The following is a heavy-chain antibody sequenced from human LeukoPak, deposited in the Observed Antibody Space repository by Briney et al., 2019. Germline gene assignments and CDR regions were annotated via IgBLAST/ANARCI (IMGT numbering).Heavy chain of an antibody. Sequence: SETLSLTCAVSGGSISSGGYSWSWIRQPPGKGLEWIGYIYHSGSTYYNPSLKSRVTISVDRSKNQFSLKLSSVTAADTAVYYCARDRLTYYYDSSGYYDWGQGTLVTVSS. CDR3: ARDRLTYYYDSSGYYD. D-gene: IGHD3-22*01. J-gene: IGHJ4*02. V-gene: IGHV4-30-2*01. CDR1: GGSISSGGYS. CDR2: IYHSGST.